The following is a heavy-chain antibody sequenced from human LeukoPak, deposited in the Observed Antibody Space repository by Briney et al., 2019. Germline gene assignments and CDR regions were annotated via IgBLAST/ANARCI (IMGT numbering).Heavy chain of an antibody. V-gene: IGHV3-48*03. CDR1: GFTFSIYE. D-gene: IGHD6-19*01. CDR3: ARGYSSVSYGGG. CDR2: ISGGGSTI. J-gene: IGHJ4*02. Sequence: HAGASLRPSWAAAGFTFSIYEMNWVRQAARKGLEWVSFISGGGSTIYYADSVDDRSTPARNNTKNSLYQQMNRLPTKRTAVYYCARGYSSVSYGGGWGQGTLVTVSS.